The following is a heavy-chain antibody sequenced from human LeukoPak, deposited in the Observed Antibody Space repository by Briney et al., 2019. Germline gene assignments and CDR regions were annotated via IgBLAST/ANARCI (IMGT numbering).Heavy chain of an antibody. CDR2: SRNKANSYTT. D-gene: IGHD1-26*01. J-gene: IGHJ4*02. V-gene: IGHV3-72*01. CDR1: EFTFSDHY. Sequence: PGGSLRLSCAASEFTFSDHYMDWVRQTPGKGLEWVGRSRNKANSYTTEYAASVKGRFTISRDDSKNSLFLQMNSLKTDDTAVYYCARASRSGSYFFYWGQGTLVTVSS. CDR3: ARASRSGSYFFY.